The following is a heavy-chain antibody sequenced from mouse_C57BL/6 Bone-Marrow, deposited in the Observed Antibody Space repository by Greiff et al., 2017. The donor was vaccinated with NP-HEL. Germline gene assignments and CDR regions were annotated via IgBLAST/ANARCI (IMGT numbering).Heavy chain of an antibody. V-gene: IGHV1-54*01. CDR1: GYAFTNYL. CDR3: AREGRSWYFDV. Sequence: QVQLQQSGAELVRPGTSVKVSCKASGYAFTNYLIEWVKQRPGQGLEWIGVINPGSGGTNYNEKFKGKATLTADKSSSTAYMQLSSLTSEDSAVYYCAREGRSWYFDVWGTGTTVTVSS. CDR2: INPGSGGT. J-gene: IGHJ1*03. D-gene: IGHD3-3*01.